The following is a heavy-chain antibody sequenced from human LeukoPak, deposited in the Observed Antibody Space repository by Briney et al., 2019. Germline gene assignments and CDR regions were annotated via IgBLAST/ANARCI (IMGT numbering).Heavy chain of an antibody. D-gene: IGHD2-2*01. Sequence: SETLSLTCTVSGGSISSGGYYWTWIRQHPGRGLEWIGYIYYSGSTNYNPSLKSRVTISVDTSKNQFSLKLSSVTAADTAVYYCATHPPDYCSSTSCSDYWGQGTLVIVSS. J-gene: IGHJ4*02. CDR3: ATHPPDYCSSTSCSDY. V-gene: IGHV4-31*03. CDR2: IYYSGST. CDR1: GGSISSGGYY.